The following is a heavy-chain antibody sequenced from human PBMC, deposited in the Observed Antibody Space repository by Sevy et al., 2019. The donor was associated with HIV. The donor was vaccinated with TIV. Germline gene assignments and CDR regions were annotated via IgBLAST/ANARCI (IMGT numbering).Heavy chain of an antibody. Sequence: GGSLRLSCAASGFTISKYGMHWVRQAPGKGLEWVALIWYDGSNKYYADSVKGRFTISRDNSKNTLYLQMNSLRAEDTAVYYCVRGADYYDSSGAYCDYWGQGTLVTVSS. D-gene: IGHD3-22*01. CDR2: IWYDGSNK. V-gene: IGHV3-33*01. J-gene: IGHJ4*02. CDR3: VRGADYYDSSGAYCDY. CDR1: GFTISKYG.